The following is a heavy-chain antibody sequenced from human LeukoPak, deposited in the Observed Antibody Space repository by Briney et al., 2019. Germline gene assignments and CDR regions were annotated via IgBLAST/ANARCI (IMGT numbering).Heavy chain of an antibody. CDR1: GFIFSSYA. J-gene: IGHJ4*02. CDR2: LRANVDGT. Sequence: GGSLRLSCAAPGFIFSSYAMSWVRQAPGEGLEWVSLLRANVDGTYYADSVKGRFTISRDNSKNTLYLQMNSLRSEDTAVYYCAKAYSNAYPYYFDSWGQGTLVTVSS. D-gene: IGHD3-16*01. V-gene: IGHV3-23*01. CDR3: AKAYSNAYPYYFDS.